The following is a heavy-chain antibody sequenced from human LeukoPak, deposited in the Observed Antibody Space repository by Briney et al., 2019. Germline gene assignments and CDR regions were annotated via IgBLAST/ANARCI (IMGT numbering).Heavy chain of an antibody. Sequence: PGGSLRLSCAASGFTFSNYAMSWVRQAPGKGLEWVSAISGSGGSTYYADSVKGRFTISRDNSKNTLYLRMNSLRAEDTAVYYCALNGREVPSGAFDIWGQGTMVTVSS. J-gene: IGHJ3*02. V-gene: IGHV3-23*01. CDR1: GFTFSNYA. D-gene: IGHD3-16*02. CDR3: ALNGREVPSGAFDI. CDR2: ISGSGGST.